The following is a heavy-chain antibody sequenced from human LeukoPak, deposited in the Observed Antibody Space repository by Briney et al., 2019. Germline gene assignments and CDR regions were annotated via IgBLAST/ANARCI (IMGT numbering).Heavy chain of an antibody. J-gene: IGHJ1*01. V-gene: IGHV4-34*01. D-gene: IGHD3-3*01. Sequence: SETLSLTCAVYGGSFSGYYWSWIRQPPGKGLEWIGEINHSGSTNYNPSLKSRVTISVDTSKNQLSLKLSSVTAADTAVYYCARGLGTRRFLEWGQTHPVEYFQHWGQGTLVTVSS. CDR3: ARGLGTRRFLEWGQTHPVEYFQH. CDR2: INHSGST. CDR1: GGSFSGYY.